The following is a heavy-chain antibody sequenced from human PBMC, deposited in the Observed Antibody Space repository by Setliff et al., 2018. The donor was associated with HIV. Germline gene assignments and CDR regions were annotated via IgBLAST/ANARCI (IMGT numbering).Heavy chain of an antibody. CDR3: ARDPHYFDRSGYYSYFYFDF. CDR2: INYSGST. Sequence: SETLSLTCTISGGSISAESYSWAWIRQPPGKGLEWIGAINYSGSTYYNPSLQSRVTMAVDTSKNQLSLKLTSMTAADTAVYYCARDPHYFDRSGYYSYFYFDFWGQGTLVTVSS. V-gene: IGHV4-39*07. D-gene: IGHD3-22*01. CDR1: GGSISAESYS. J-gene: IGHJ4*02.